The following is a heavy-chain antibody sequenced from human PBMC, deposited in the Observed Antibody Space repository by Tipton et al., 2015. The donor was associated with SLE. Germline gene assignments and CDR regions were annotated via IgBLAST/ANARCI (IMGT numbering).Heavy chain of an antibody. V-gene: IGHV4-61*08. D-gene: IGHD4-11*01. Sequence: TLSLTCTVSGGSISSGGYYWSWIRQHPGKGLEWIGYIYYSGSTNYNPSLKSRVTISVDTSKNQFSLKLSSVTAADTAVYYCARGAHSNYPDYWGQGTLVTVSS. CDR2: IYYSGST. J-gene: IGHJ4*02. CDR1: GGSISSGGYY. CDR3: ARGAHSNYPDY.